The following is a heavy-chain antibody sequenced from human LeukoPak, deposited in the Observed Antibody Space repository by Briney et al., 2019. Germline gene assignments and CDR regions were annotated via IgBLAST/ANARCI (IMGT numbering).Heavy chain of an antibody. CDR1: GGSISSGGYY. CDR3: ASYCGGDCYLIEPTYYFDY. D-gene: IGHD2-21*02. V-gene: IGHV4-31*03. CDR2: IYYSGST. Sequence: MPSQTLSLTCTVSGGSISSGGYYWSWIRQHPGKGQEWIGYIYYSGSTYYNPSLKSRVTISVDTSKNQFSLKLSSVTAADTAVYYCASYCGGDCYLIEPTYYFDYWGQGTLVTVSS. J-gene: IGHJ4*02.